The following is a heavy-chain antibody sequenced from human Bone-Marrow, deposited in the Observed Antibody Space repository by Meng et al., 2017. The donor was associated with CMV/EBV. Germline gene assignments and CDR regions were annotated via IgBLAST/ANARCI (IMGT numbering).Heavy chain of an antibody. Sequence: GESLKISCAASGFTFNNYGMHWVRQAPGKGLEWVAFTRHDGSSQDYADSVKGRFIISRDNFKNMLYLEMKSLRNEDTAMYFCAKRRSMFGVVIRDYFDNWGQGTLVTVPS. D-gene: IGHD3-3*01. V-gene: IGHV3-30*02. CDR1: GFTFNNYG. CDR2: TRHDGSSQ. CDR3: AKRRSMFGVVIRDYFDN. J-gene: IGHJ4*02.